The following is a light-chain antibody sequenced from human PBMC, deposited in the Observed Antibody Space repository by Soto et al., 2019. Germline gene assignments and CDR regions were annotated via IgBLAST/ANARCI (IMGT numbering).Light chain of an antibody. CDR1: SSDVGGYNF. CDR3: SSYTSSKTVV. V-gene: IGLV2-14*01. Sequence: QSVLTQPASVSGSPGQSITISCTGTSSDVGGYNFLSWYQQHPGKAPKFIIYEVSNRPSGVSNRFSGSKSGNTASLTISGLQAEDEADYYCSSYTSSKTVVFGGGTKVTVL. J-gene: IGLJ2*01. CDR2: EVS.